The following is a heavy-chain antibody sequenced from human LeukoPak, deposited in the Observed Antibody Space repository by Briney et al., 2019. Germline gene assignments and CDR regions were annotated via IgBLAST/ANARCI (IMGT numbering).Heavy chain of an antibody. D-gene: IGHD6-19*01. V-gene: IGHV3-64*01. CDR1: GFTFSSYA. J-gene: IGHJ4*02. CDR3: AREAVAGTPKFDY. Sequence: GGSLRLSCAASGFTFSSYALHWVRQAPGKGLEYVSAISSNGGSTYYANSVKGRFTISRDNSKSTLYLQMGSLRAEDMAVYYCAREAVAGTPKFDYWGQGTLVTVSS. CDR2: ISSNGGST.